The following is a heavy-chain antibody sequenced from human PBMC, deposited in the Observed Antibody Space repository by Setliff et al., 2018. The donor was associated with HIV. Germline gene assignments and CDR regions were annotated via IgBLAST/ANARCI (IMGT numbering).Heavy chain of an antibody. J-gene: IGHJ3*02. CDR2: IYPGDSDT. D-gene: IGHD6-6*01. CDR1: GYSFTTYW. Sequence: PGESLKISCKGSGYSFTTYWIGWVRQMPGKGLEWMGIIYPGDSDTRYSPSFQGQVTISADKSINTAYLHWSRLKASDTAIYFCARLPFGSSDAFDIWGQGTVVTVSS. V-gene: IGHV5-51*01. CDR3: ARLPFGSSDAFDI.